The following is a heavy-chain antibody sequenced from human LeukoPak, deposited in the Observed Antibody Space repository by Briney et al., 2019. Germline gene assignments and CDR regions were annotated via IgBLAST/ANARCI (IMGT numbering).Heavy chain of an antibody. CDR2: INPSSGST. D-gene: IGHD4-23*01. J-gene: IGHJ3*02. Sequence: ASVKVSCKASGYTFTSYYMDWVRQAPGQGLEWMGIINPSSGSTSYAQKFQGRVTMTRDMSTSTVYMELSSLRSEDTAVYYCASLAGGNSESGDAFDIWGQGAMVTVSS. V-gene: IGHV1-46*01. CDR3: ASLAGGNSESGDAFDI. CDR1: GYTFTSYY.